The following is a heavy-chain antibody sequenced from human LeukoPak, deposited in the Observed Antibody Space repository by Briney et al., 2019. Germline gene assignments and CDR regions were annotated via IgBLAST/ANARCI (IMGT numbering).Heavy chain of an antibody. Sequence: GGSLRLSCAASGFTLSNYWMTWVRQAPRKGLEWVAAINQDGSEKYYVDSAKGRFTISRDNAKNSIFLQMSSLGAEDTAVYYCARTTYGDYWGQGTLVTVSS. J-gene: IGHJ4*02. CDR3: ARTTYGDY. V-gene: IGHV3-7*02. CDR2: INQDGSEK. CDR1: GFTLSNYW. D-gene: IGHD1-1*01.